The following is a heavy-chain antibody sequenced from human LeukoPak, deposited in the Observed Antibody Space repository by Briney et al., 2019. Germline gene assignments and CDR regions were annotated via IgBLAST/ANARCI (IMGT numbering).Heavy chain of an antibody. V-gene: IGHV4-59*01. D-gene: IGHD6-19*01. J-gene: IGHJ4*02. Sequence: TTSETLSLTCSVSGDSISSYYWGWIRHPPGKGRELGGYIYYSGSNNYNPSLKSRVTISVDTSKNRFSLKLSSVTAADTAVYYCARATSSGWYADYWGQGTLVTVSS. CDR3: ARATSSGWYADY. CDR1: GDSISSYY. CDR2: IYYSGSN.